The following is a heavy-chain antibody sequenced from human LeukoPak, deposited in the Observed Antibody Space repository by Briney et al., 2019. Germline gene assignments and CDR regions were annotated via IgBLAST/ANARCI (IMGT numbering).Heavy chain of an antibody. CDR1: GYTFTSYD. J-gene: IGHJ4*02. CDR2: MNPNSGNT. CDR3: ARGRLQYGSGSHDY. D-gene: IGHD3-10*01. V-gene: IGHV1-8*01. Sequence: ASVKVSCKASGYTFTSYDINWVRQATGQGLEWMGWMNPNSGNTGYAQKFQGRVTMTRNTSISTAYMELSSLRSEDTAVYYCARGRLQYGSGSHDYWGQGTLVTVSS.